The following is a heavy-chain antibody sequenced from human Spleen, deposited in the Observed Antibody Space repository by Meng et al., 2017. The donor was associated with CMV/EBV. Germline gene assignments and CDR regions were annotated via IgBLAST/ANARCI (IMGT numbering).Heavy chain of an antibody. CDR2: ISYDGSNE. CDR3: ARGIPELYYFDY. CDR1: GFTFSDYA. V-gene: IGHV3-30*04. J-gene: IGHJ4*02. Sequence: SCAASGFTFSDYAMHWVRQVPGKGLEWETVISYDGSNEYDADSVKGRFTISRDNSKNTLYLQMNSLRAEDTAVYYCARGIPELYYFDYWGQGTLVTVSS. D-gene: IGHD1-14*01.